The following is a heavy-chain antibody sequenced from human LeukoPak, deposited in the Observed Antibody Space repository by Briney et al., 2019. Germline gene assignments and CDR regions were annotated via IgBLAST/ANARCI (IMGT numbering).Heavy chain of an antibody. Sequence: ASVKVSCKASGYTFTGYYMHWVRQAPGQGLKWMGWINPNSGGTNYAQKFQGRVTMTRDTSISTAYMELSRLRSDDTAVYYCARAGAVVDNWFDPWGQGTLVTVSS. V-gene: IGHV1-2*02. D-gene: IGHD2-15*01. CDR2: INPNSGGT. CDR1: GYTFTGYY. CDR3: ARAGAVVDNWFDP. J-gene: IGHJ5*02.